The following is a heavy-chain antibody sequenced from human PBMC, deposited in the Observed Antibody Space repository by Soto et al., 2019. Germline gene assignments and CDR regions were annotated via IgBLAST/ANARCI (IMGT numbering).Heavy chain of an antibody. CDR2: IYYSGST. CDR3: ARGGGRESRWLQFSY. Sequence: QVQLQESGPGLVKPSETLSLTCTVPGGSVSSGSYYWSWIRQPPGKALEWIGYIYYSGSTNYNPSLKSRVTISVDTAKNQFSLKLSSVTAADTAVDYCARGGGRESRWLQFSYWGQGTLVTVSS. V-gene: IGHV4-61*01. J-gene: IGHJ4*02. CDR1: GGSVSSGSYY. D-gene: IGHD5-12*01.